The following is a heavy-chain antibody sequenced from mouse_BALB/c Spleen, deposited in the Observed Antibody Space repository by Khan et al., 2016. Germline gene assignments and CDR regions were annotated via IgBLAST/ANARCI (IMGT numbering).Heavy chain of an antibody. V-gene: IGHV3-2*02. CDR1: GYSITSDYA. D-gene: IGHD2-10*02. Sequence: EVQLQESGPGLVKPSQSLSLTCTVTGYSITSDYAWNWIRQFPGNKLEWMGYISYSGSTSYNPSLKSRISITRDTSKNPFFLQLNSVTTEDTATXYCARRYGNYVGYFDVWGAGTTVTGSS. CDR3: ARRYGNYVGYFDV. J-gene: IGHJ1*01. CDR2: ISYSGST.